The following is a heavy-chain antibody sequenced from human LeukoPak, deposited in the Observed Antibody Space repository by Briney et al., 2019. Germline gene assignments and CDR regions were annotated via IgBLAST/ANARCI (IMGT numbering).Heavy chain of an antibody. CDR3: AREVAGTLDY. CDR2: INPNSGGT. CDR1: GYTFTGFY. J-gene: IGHJ4*02. D-gene: IGHD6-19*01. V-gene: IGHV1-2*04. Sequence: ASVKVSCKATGYTFTGFYMHWVRQAPGQGLEWMGWINPNSGGTNYAQKFQGWVTMTRDTSVSTAYMELSRLRSDDTAVYYCAREVAGTLDYWGQGTLVTVSS.